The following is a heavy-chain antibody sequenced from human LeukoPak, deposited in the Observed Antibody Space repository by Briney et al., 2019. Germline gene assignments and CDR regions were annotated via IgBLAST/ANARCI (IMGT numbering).Heavy chain of an antibody. Sequence: SETLSLTCTVSGGSISSKYWSWIRQPPGKGLEWIGHIHYSGSTNYNPSLKSRVTISVDTSKNQFSLKLTSVTAADRAVYYCARHYGGHCGGDCYSFDYWGQGALVTVSS. J-gene: IGHJ4*02. CDR2: IHYSGST. CDR3: ARHYGGHCGGDCYSFDY. CDR1: GGSISSKY. V-gene: IGHV4-59*08. D-gene: IGHD2-21*02.